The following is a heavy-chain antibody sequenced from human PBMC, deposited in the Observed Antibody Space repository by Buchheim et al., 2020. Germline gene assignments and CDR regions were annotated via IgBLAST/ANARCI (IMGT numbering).Heavy chain of an antibody. CDR2: ISYDGSNK. D-gene: IGHD3-10*01. CDR1: GFTFSGYA. Sequence: QVQLVESGGGVVQPGRSLRLSCAASGFTFSGYAMHWVRQAPGKGLEWVAVISYDGSNKYYADSVKGRFTISRDNSKNTLYLQMNSLRAEDTAVYYCARESFGGPFDYWGQGTL. V-gene: IGHV3-30*04. CDR3: ARESFGGPFDY. J-gene: IGHJ4*02.